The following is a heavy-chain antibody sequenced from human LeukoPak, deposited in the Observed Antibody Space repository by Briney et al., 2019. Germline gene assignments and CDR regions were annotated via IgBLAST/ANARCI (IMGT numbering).Heavy chain of an antibody. D-gene: IGHD1-26*01. J-gene: IGHJ4*02. CDR2: ISSSSSTI. CDR1: GFTFSSYE. Sequence: PGGSLRLSCAASGFTFSSYEMNWVRQAPGKGLEWVSYISSSSSTIYYADSVKGRFTISRDNAKNSLYLQMNSLRAEDTAVYYCARSLGSYQPHFDYWGQGTLVTVSS. CDR3: ARSLGSYQPHFDY. V-gene: IGHV3-48*01.